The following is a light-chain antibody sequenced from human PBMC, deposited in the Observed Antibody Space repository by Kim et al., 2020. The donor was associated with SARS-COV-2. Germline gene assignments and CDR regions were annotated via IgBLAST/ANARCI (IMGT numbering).Light chain of an antibody. CDR2: KAS. CDR1: QSISSW. V-gene: IGKV1-5*03. J-gene: IGKJ2*01. CDR3: QQYNGFPYT. Sequence: SPSVEDRVTITCRASQSISSWLTCYQHKPGKAPKLLISKASSLESGVPSLFSGSVSGTEFTLTISSLQPDDFATYYCQQYNGFPYTFGQGTKLEI.